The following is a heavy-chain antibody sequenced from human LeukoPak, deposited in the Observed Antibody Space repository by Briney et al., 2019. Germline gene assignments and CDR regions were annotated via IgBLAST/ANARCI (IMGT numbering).Heavy chain of an antibody. V-gene: IGHV1-2*02. Sequence: GASMKVSCKASGYTFTGYYIHWVRQAPGQGLEWMGWINPNTGTTKSALQFQGRVTMTLYTSITTTYMDLSSLTSDDTAVYFCARMGYYDSSSFRYFDLWGQGTLVTVSS. CDR3: ARMGYYDSSSFRYFDL. CDR1: GYTFTGYY. J-gene: IGHJ4*02. CDR2: INPNTGTT. D-gene: IGHD3-22*01.